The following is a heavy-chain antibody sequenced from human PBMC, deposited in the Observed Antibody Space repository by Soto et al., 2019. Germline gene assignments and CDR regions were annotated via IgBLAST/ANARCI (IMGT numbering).Heavy chain of an antibody. CDR2: ITSGGSNT. CDR1: GFTFSSYA. J-gene: IGHJ5*02. Sequence: EVQLLESGGGLVQPGGSLRLSCAASGFTFSSYAMSWVRQAPGKGLEWVSAITSGGSNTYSADSVKGRFTISRDNSMNTLYLQMNSLRAEDTATYYCARQRYIGFGVQYDYFGPWGQGTLVTVSS. V-gene: IGHV3-23*01. D-gene: IGHD3-10*01. CDR3: ARQRYIGFGVQYDYFGP.